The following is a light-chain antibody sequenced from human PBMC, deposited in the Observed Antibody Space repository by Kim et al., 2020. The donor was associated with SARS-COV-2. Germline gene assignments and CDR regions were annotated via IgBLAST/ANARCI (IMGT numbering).Light chain of an antibody. CDR2: ASS. CDR3: QKYNDAPMT. V-gene: IGKV1-27*01. CDR1: QAISRY. Sequence: ACIGDRVTITCRASQAISRYVAWYQHKPGQVPKLLISASSTLQSGVPSRFSGSGSGTEFTLTISGLQPEDVASYYCQKYNDAPMTFGQGTRLEIK. J-gene: IGKJ5*01.